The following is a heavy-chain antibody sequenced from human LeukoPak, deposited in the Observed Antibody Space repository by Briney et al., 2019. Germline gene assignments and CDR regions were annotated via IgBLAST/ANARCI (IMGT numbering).Heavy chain of an antibody. CDR2: INTDGSST. V-gene: IGHV3-74*01. D-gene: IGHD3/OR15-3a*01. J-gene: IGHJ3*02. CDR3: AKGGLVHPLHI. Sequence: GGSLRLSCAASGFIFSSYWMHWVRHAPGKGLAWVSRINTDGSSTSYADSVKGRFTISRDNSKNTLYLQMNSLRAEDTAVYYCAKGGLVHPLHIWGQGTMVTVSS. CDR1: GFIFSSYW.